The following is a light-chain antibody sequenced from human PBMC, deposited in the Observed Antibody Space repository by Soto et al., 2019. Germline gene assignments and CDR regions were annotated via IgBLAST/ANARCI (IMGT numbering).Light chain of an antibody. J-gene: IGKJ2*01. CDR3: QRYGSSPLYT. Sequence: IVLTQSPGTLSLSPGERATLSCRASQSVSSNYLAWYQQKPGQAPRLLIYGASSRATGIPDRFSGSGSGTDFTLTISRLEPEDFAVYYCQRYGSSPLYTFGQGTKLEIK. V-gene: IGKV3-20*01. CDR1: QSVSSNY. CDR2: GAS.